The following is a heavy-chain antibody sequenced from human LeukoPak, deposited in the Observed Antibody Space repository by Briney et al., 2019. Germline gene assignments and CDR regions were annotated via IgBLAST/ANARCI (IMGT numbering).Heavy chain of an antibody. CDR3: ARNEGIVVAGTWCDN. V-gene: IGHV4-38-2*01. Sequence: SETLSLTRAVSGFSITGGYYWVWIRQPPGKGLEWIGIVYHNGNTLFNTSLKSRVTLSVDSSKNQFSLRLSSVTAADTARYYCARNEGIVVAGTWCDNWGEGTVVIVSS. CDR2: VYHNGNT. J-gene: IGHJ1*01. CDR1: GFSITGGYY. D-gene: IGHD6-13*01.